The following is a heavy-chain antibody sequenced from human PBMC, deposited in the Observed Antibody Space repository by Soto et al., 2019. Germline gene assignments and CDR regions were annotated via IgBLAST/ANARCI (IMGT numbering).Heavy chain of an antibody. CDR1: GCTFSSYA. CDR2: IIPIFGTA. Sequence: SVKVSCKACGCTFSSYAISWVRQAPGQGLEWMGGIIPIFGTANYAQKFQGRVTITADESTSTAYMELSCLRSEDTAVYYCARTRVVAAAGWYYYYGMEVWGPGTTSNVSS. D-gene: IGHD6-13*01. CDR3: ARTRVVAAAGWYYYYGMEV. V-gene: IGHV1-69*13. J-gene: IGHJ6*01.